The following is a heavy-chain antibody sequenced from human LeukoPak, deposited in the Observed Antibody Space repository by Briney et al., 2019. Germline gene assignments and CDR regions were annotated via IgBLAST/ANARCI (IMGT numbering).Heavy chain of an antibody. Sequence: PGGSLRLSCAASGFTFSSYSMNWVRQAPGKGLEWVSSISSSSSYIYYADSVKGRFTISRDNAKNSLYLQMNSLRAEDTAVYYCARLLQTSGEYYYYGMDVWGQGTTVTVSS. CDR3: ARLLQTSGEYYYYGMDV. CDR2: ISSSSSYI. V-gene: IGHV3-21*01. CDR1: GFTFSSYS. J-gene: IGHJ6*02. D-gene: IGHD3-10*01.